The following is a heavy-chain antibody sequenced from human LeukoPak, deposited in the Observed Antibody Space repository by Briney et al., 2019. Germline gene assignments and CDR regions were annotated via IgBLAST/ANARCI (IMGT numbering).Heavy chain of an antibody. CDR3: AKVRVQYYYDSSGYVGY. Sequence: ETLSLTCAVYGGSFSGYYWSWVRQAPGKGLEWVSAISGSGGSTYYADSVKGRFTISRDNSKNTLYLQMNSLRAEDTAVYYCAKVRVQYYYDSSGYVGYWGQGTLVTVSS. V-gene: IGHV3-23*01. CDR2: ISGSGGST. CDR1: GGSFSGYY. D-gene: IGHD3-22*01. J-gene: IGHJ4*02.